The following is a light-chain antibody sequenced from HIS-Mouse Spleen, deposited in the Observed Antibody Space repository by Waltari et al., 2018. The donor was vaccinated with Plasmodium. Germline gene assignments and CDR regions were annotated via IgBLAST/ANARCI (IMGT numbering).Light chain of an antibody. CDR3: QQYNNWPRGT. CDR1: QSVSGN. V-gene: IGKV3-15*01. CDR2: GAS. Sequence: EIVMTQSPATLSVSPGERATLPCRASQSVSGNLAWSQQKPGQAPRLLIYGASTRATGIPARFSGSGSGTEFTLTISSMQSEDFAVYYCQQYNNWPRGTFGQGTKVEIK. J-gene: IGKJ1*01.